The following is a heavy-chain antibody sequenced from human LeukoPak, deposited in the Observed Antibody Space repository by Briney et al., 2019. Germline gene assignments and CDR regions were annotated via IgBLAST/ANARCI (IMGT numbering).Heavy chain of an antibody. CDR1: GLKCGDYG. CDR2: ILCNRGFV. CDR3: VKDSLPGGADV. D-gene: IGHD2-21*01. J-gene: IGHJ6*02. Sequence: GRSLRLSCADSGLKCGDYGMHWVRQVPGKGLEWVAGILCNRGFVDYADSVKGRFTISRDNARNSLYLQMNSLRPEDTALYYCVKDSLPGGADVWGQGTTVTVSS. V-gene: IGHV3-9*01.